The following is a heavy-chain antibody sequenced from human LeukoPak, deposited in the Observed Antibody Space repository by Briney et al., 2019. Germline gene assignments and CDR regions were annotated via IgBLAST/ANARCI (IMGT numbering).Heavy chain of an antibody. J-gene: IGHJ3*02. V-gene: IGHV4-59*08. Sequence: PSETLSLTCTVSGGSISSYYWSWIRQPPGKGLEWIGYIYYSGSTNYNPSLKSRVTISVDTSKNQFSLKLTSMTAADTAVYYCARRQRGYDGLWPLDIWGQGTMVTVSS. D-gene: IGHD5-12*01. CDR3: ARRQRGYDGLWPLDI. CDR2: IYYSGST. CDR1: GGSISSYY.